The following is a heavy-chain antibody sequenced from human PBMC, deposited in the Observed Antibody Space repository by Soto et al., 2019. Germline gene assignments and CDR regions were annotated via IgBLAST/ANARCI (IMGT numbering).Heavy chain of an antibody. CDR3: TRDLNHDCGP. Sequence: EVHLVESGGGLVQPGGSLRLSCAASGFTFSDYWMTWVRQAPGKGLEGVANMNPDGSEKYYVDSVKGRFTISRDNAKNSLHLQMNSLRGEDTAVYYCTRDLNHDCGPWGQGTHVIVSS. CDR1: GFTFSDYW. D-gene: IGHD2-21*01. V-gene: IGHV3-7*04. CDR2: MNPDGSEK. J-gene: IGHJ5*02.